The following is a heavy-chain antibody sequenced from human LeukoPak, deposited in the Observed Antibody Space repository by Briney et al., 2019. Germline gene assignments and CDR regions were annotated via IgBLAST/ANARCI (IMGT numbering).Heavy chain of an antibody. CDR2: ISSSGGST. V-gene: IGHV3-23*01. CDR3: AKRLAPRGSSSWYYFDY. D-gene: IGHD6-13*01. J-gene: IGHJ4*02. Sequence: GGSLRLSCVASGSTFNSYAMSWVRQTPGKGLEWVSGISSSGGSTYYADSVKGRFTISRDNSTNTLYLQMNSLRAEDTAVYYCAKRLAPRGSSSWYYFDYWGQGTLVTVSS. CDR1: GSTFNSYA.